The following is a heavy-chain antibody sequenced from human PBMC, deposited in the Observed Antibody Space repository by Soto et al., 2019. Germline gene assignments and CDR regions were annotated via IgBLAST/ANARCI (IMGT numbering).Heavy chain of an antibody. Sequence: ASVKVSCKASGGTFSSYAISWVRQAPGQGLEWMGGIIPIFGTANYAQKFQGRVTITADESTSTAYMELSSLRSEDTAVYYCASGGYSYGGGYYWSQGALVTLSA. CDR3: ASGGYSYGGGYY. V-gene: IGHV1-69*13. D-gene: IGHD5-18*01. CDR1: GGTFSSYA. J-gene: IGHJ4*02. CDR2: IIPIFGTA.